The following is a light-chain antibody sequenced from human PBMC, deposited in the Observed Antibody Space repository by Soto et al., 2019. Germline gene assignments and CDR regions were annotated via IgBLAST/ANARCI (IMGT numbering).Light chain of an antibody. J-gene: IGKJ1*01. CDR2: GAS. CDR1: QSVNNN. CDR3: QQYSNWPRT. V-gene: IGKV3-15*01. Sequence: ERVMTQSPATLSVSPGERATLSCRASQSVNNNLAWYQQRPGQAPRLLIFGASTRATGIPARFSGSGSGTEFTLTISSLQSEDFAVYYCQQYSNWPRTFGQGTKVEVK.